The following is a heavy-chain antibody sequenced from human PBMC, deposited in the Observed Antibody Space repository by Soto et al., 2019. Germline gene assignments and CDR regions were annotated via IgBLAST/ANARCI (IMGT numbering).Heavy chain of an antibody. V-gene: IGHV1-3*01. CDR1: GYTFTSYA. CDR3: ARSTLVGGYSYGYYYYYGRDV. D-gene: IGHD5-18*01. Sequence: ASVKVSCKASGYTFTSYAMHWVRQAPGQRLEWMGWINAGNGNTKYSQKFQGRVTITRDTSASTAYMELSSLRSEDTAVYYCARSTLVGGYSYGYYYYYGRDVWGQGTTVTVSS. CDR2: INAGNGNT. J-gene: IGHJ6*02.